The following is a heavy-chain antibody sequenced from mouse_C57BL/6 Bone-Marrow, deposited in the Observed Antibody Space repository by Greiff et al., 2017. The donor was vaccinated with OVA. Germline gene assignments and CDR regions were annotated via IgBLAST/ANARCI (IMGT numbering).Heavy chain of an antibody. J-gene: IGHJ2*01. D-gene: IGHD4-1*02. CDR2: IYPGDGDT. CDR3: APQLEEGY. V-gene: IGHV1-82*01. Sequence: QVQLQQSGPELVKPGASVKISCKASGYAFSSSWMNWVKQRPGKGLERIGRIYPGDGDTNYNGKFKGKATLTADKSSSTAYMQLSSLTSEDSAVYFCAPQLEEGYWGQGTTLTVSS. CDR1: GYAFSSSW.